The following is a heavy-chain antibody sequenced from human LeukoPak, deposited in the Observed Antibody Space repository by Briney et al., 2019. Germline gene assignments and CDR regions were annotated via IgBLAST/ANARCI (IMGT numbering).Heavy chain of an antibody. CDR2: IYYSKNT. J-gene: IGHJ4*02. V-gene: IGHV4-39*01. CDR1: GGSISSSSAY. CDR3: VSPRGFSYGYFDY. D-gene: IGHD5-18*01. Sequence: SETLSLTCTASGGSISSSSAYWGWIRQPPGKGLEWIGSIYYSKNTYYNPSLKSRVTISADTSKNQFSLTLGSVSATDTAVYYCVSPRGFSYGYFDYWGQGTWSPSPQ.